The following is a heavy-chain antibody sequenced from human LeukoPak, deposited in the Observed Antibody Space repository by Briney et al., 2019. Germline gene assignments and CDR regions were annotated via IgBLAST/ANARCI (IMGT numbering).Heavy chain of an antibody. CDR2: IYYSGST. D-gene: IGHD3-10*01. V-gene: IGHV4-59*08. J-gene: IGHJ6*02. Sequence: SETLSLTCTVSGGSISGYYWSWIRQPPGKGLEWIGYIYYSGSTNYNPSLKSRVTISVDTSKNQFSLKLSSVTAADTAVYYCARLAMVRGASYYYGMDVWGQGTTVTVSS. CDR1: GGSISGYY. CDR3: ARLAMVRGASYYYGMDV.